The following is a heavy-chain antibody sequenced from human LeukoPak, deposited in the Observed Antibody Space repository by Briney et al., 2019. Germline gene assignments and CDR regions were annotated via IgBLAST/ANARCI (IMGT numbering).Heavy chain of an antibody. CDR3: AKDGEGDYFDY. D-gene: IGHD3-16*01. CDR2: ISYDGSNK. V-gene: IGHV3-30*18. J-gene: IGHJ4*02. Sequence: GRSLRLSCAVSGFTFRSYGMHWVRQAPGKGLEWVAVISYDGSNKYYADSVNGRFTISRDNSKNTLYLQMNSLRAEDTAVYYCAKDGEGDYFDYWGQGTLVTVSS. CDR1: GFTFRSYG.